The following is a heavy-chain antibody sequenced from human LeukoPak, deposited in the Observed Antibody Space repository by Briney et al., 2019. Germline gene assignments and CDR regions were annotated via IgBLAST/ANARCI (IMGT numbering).Heavy chain of an antibody. J-gene: IGHJ4*02. Sequence: GGSLRLSCAASGFTFSRYGMHWVRQAPGKGLEGVAVIWYDGSNKYYADSVKGRFTISRDNSKDTLYLQMNSLRAEDTAVYYCARDRGYDSAWQGDFDYWGQGTLVTVSS. CDR3: ARDRGYDSAWQGDFDY. V-gene: IGHV3-33*01. CDR2: IWYDGSNK. CDR1: GFTFSRYG. D-gene: IGHD6-19*01.